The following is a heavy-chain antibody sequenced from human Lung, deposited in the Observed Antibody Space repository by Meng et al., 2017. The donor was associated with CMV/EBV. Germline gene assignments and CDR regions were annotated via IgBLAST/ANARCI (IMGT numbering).Heavy chain of an antibody. Sequence: SXAASGFTFSSYWMHWVRQAPGKGLVWVSRINSDGSSTSYADPVKGRFTISRDNAKNTLYVQMNSLRAEDTAVYYCARGGSSWGGKYYYYGMDVWXQGTTVTVSS. CDR1: GFTFSSYW. V-gene: IGHV3-74*01. CDR2: INSDGSST. D-gene: IGHD6-13*01. J-gene: IGHJ6*02. CDR3: ARGGSSWGGKYYYYGMDV.